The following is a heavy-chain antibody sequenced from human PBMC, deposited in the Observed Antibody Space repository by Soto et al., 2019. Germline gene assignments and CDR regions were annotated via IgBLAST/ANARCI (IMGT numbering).Heavy chain of an antibody. Sequence: PGESLKISCQAAGYTFIYFWVAWVRQVPGKGLEWMGRIDPSDSYTNYSPSFQGHVTISADKSISTAYLQWSSLKASDTAMYYCARRGPYCSGGSCYRPDNPYYYYGMDVWGQGTTVTVSS. CDR2: IDPSDSYT. CDR1: GYTFIYFW. D-gene: IGHD2-15*01. CDR3: ARRGPYCSGGSCYRPDNPYYYYGMDV. J-gene: IGHJ6*02. V-gene: IGHV5-10-1*01.